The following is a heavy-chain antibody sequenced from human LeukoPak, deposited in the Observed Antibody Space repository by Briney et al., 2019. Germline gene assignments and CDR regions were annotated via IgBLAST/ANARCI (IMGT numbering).Heavy chain of an antibody. CDR1: GYTLTELS. CDR2: FDPEDGET. D-gene: IGHD6-13*01. Sequence: ASVKVSCKVSGYTLTELSMHWVRQAPGKGLEGMGGFDPEDGETIYAQKFQGRVTMTTDTSTSTAYMELRSLRSDYTAVYYCARDYSSSWFYFDYWGQGTLVTVSS. V-gene: IGHV1-24*01. CDR3: ARDYSSSWFYFDY. J-gene: IGHJ4*02.